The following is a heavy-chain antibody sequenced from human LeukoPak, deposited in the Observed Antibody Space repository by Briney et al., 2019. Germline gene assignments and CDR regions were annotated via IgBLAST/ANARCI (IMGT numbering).Heavy chain of an antibody. CDR3: TILCSGGSCSQYWFDP. J-gene: IGHJ5*02. Sequence: ASVKVSCKASGGTFSSYAISWVRQAPGQGLEWMGGIIPIFGTANYAQKFQGRVTIIADEITSTAYMELSSLRSEDTAVYYCTILCSGGSCSQYWFDPWGQGTLVTVSS. D-gene: IGHD2-15*01. CDR2: IIPIFGTA. V-gene: IGHV1-69*13. CDR1: GGTFSSYA.